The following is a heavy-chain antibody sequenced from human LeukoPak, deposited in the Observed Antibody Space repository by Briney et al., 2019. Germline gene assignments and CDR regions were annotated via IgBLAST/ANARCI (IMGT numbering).Heavy chain of an antibody. J-gene: IGHJ5*02. D-gene: IGHD3-10*01. Sequence: GESLKISCKGSGYTFTTYWIGWVRQMPGKGLEWMGIIHPGDSDTRYSPSFQGQVTISVDKSINTAYLQWSSLKASDTAMYYCARTLSADYYPRFDPWGQGTLVTVSS. CDR1: GYTFTTYW. CDR3: ARTLSADYYPRFDP. V-gene: IGHV5-51*01. CDR2: IHPGDSDT.